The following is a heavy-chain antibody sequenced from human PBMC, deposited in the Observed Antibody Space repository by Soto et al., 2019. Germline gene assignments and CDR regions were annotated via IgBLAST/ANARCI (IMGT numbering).Heavy chain of an antibody. Sequence: SETLSLTCTVSGGSISSYYWSWIRQPPGKGLEWIGYIYYSGSTNYNPSLKSRVTISVDTSKNQFSLKLSSVTAADTAVYYCARRVPTYGSGSYYLAYWGKGTLVTASS. V-gene: IGHV4-59*01. CDR3: ARRVPTYGSGSYYLAY. D-gene: IGHD3-10*01. CDR2: IYYSGST. J-gene: IGHJ4*02. CDR1: GGSISSYY.